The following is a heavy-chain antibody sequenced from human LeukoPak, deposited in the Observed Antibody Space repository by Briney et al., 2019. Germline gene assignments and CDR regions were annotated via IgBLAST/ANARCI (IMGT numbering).Heavy chain of an antibody. CDR3: AELGITMCGGV. CDR1: GFTFSSYE. V-gene: IGHV3-48*03. Sequence: GGSLRLSCAASGFTFSSYEMNWVRQAPGKGLEWVSYISSSGSTIYYADSVKGRFTISRDNAKNSLYLQMNSLRAEDTAVYYCAELGITMCGGVWGKGTTVTISS. J-gene: IGHJ6*04. D-gene: IGHD3-10*02. CDR2: ISSSGSTI.